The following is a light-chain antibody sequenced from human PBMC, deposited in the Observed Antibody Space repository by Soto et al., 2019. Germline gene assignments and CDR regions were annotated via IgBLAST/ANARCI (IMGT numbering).Light chain of an antibody. V-gene: IGKV3-15*01. J-gene: IGKJ4*01. CDR2: GAS. Sequence: EIVMTQSPATLSVSPGERATLSCRASQYVSSNLAWYQQKLGQAPRLLIYGASTRATGLPARFSGSGSGTEFTLTISSLQSEDFAVYYCQQNNAWPLSFGGGTKVEIK. CDR1: QYVSSN. CDR3: QQNNAWPLS.